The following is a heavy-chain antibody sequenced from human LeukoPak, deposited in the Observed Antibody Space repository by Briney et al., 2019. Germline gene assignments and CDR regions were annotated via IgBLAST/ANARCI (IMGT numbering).Heavy chain of an antibody. D-gene: IGHD1-26*01. V-gene: IGHV3-9*01. CDR2: LSWNSDSI. J-gene: IGHJ5*02. Sequence: GRSLRLSCAASGFTFDDYAMHWVRQAPGKGWGGVSGLSWNSDSIGYADSVKGRFTISRDNAKNSLYLQMNSLRVEDTALYYCAKVGGSGSYYDNWFDPWGQGTLVTVSS. CDR3: AKVGGSGSYYDNWFDP. CDR1: GFTFDDYA.